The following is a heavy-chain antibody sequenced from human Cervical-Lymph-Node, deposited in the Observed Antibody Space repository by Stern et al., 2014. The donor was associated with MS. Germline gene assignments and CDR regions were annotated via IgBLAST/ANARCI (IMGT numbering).Heavy chain of an antibody. J-gene: IGHJ4*02. Sequence: QVQLVESGGGVVQPGRSLRLSCAASGFTFSSYGMHWVRQAPGTGLALVAGIWYDGSNKYYADSVKGRFTISRDNSKNTLYLQMNSLRAEDTAVYYCARAVLRFLEWLPDYWGQGTLVTVSS. CDR3: ARAVLRFLEWLPDY. CDR2: IWYDGSNK. V-gene: IGHV3-33*01. CDR1: GFTFSSYG. D-gene: IGHD3-3*01.